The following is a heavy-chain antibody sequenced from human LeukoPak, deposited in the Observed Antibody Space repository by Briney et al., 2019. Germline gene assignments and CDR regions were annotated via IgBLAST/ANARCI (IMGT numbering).Heavy chain of an antibody. D-gene: IGHD3-22*01. Sequence: GGSLRLSCAASGFTFSSYEMNWVRQAPGKGLEWVSYISSSGSTIYYADSVKGRFTISRDNAKNSLYLQMNSLRVEDTAVYYCATWAHSGYWIATFDYWGQGTLVTVSS. J-gene: IGHJ4*02. CDR3: ATWAHSGYWIATFDY. CDR1: GFTFSSYE. CDR2: ISSSGSTI. V-gene: IGHV3-48*03.